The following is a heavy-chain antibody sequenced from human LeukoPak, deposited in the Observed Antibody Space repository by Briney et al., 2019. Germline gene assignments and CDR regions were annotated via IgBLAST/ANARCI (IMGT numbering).Heavy chain of an antibody. D-gene: IGHD4-11*01. CDR2: FDPEGGET. CDR1: GYTLTELS. CDR3: ATRGGAGTTVTTYTGWFDP. Sequence: ASVKVSCKVSGYTLTELSMHWVRQAPGKGLEWMGGFDPEGGETIYAQKFQGRVTMTEDTSTDTAYMELSSLRSEDTAVYYCATRGGAGTTVTTYTGWFDPWGQGTLVTVSS. J-gene: IGHJ5*02. V-gene: IGHV1-24*01.